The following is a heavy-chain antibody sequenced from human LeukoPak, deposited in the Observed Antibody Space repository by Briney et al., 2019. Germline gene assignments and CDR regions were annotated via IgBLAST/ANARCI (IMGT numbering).Heavy chain of an antibody. CDR2: ISAYNGNT. V-gene: IGHV1-18*01. CDR1: GYTFTSYG. CDR3: ARANGFHGDYEGAPYYFDY. Sequence: ASVKVSCKASGYTFTSYGISWVRQAPGQGLEWMGWISAYNGNTNYAQKLQGRVTMTTDTSTSTAYMELRSLRSDDTAVYYCARANGFHGDYEGAPYYFDYWGQGTLVTVSS. J-gene: IGHJ4*02. D-gene: IGHD4-17*01.